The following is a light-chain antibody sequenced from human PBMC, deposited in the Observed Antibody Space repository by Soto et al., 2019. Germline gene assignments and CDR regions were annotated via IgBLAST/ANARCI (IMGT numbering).Light chain of an antibody. CDR2: DSK. J-gene: IGLJ3*02. Sequence: QSVLTQPPSVSAAPGQKVTISCSGSSSNIGNNYVSWYQQFPGTAPKLLIYDSKKRASGIPDRFSASRSGTSATLGITGVQTGDEADYYCGTWDNSLSAGVFGGGTKVTVL. CDR3: GTWDNSLSAGV. CDR1: SSNIGNNY. V-gene: IGLV1-51*01.